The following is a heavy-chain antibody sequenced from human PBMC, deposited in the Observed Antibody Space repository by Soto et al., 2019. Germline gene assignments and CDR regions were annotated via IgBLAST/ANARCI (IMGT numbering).Heavy chain of an antibody. CDR3: ARQRTTERQPVYWFDP. J-gene: IGHJ5*02. CDR2: IYYSGST. CDR1: GGSISSYY. Sequence: QVQLQESGPGLVKPSETLSLTCTVSGGSISSYYWSWIRQPPGKGLEWIGYIYYSGSTNYNPSLTSRVTISVDTSKNQCSLKLSSVTAADTAVYYCARQRTTERQPVYWFDPWGQGTLVTVSS. D-gene: IGHD1-1*01. V-gene: IGHV4-59*08.